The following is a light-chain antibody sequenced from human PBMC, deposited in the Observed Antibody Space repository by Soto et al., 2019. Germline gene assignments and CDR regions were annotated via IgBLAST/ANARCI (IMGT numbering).Light chain of an antibody. J-gene: IGKJ3*01. CDR2: GAS. CDR1: QSVSSSY. CDR3: QQYGSSPGFT. V-gene: IGKV3-20*01. Sequence: EIVLTQSPGTLSLSPGERATLSCRASQSVSSSYLAWYQQKPGQAPRLLIYGASSRATGIPDRFRGSGSGTDFTLTISRLEPEDFAVYYCQQYGSSPGFTFGPGTKVYIK.